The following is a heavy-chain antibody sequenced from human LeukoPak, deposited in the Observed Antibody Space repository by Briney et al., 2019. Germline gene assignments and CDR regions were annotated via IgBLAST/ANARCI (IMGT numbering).Heavy chain of an antibody. CDR3: ARLPRYDFWSGSNYMDV. Sequence: KPSETLSLTCTVSGGSISSSSYYWGWIRQPPGKGLEWIGSIYYSGSTYYNPSLKSRVTISVDTSKNQFSLKLSSATAADTAVYYCARLPRYDFWSGSNYMDVWGKGTTVTVSS. CDR2: IYYSGST. V-gene: IGHV4-39*01. CDR1: GGSISSSSYY. D-gene: IGHD3-3*01. J-gene: IGHJ6*03.